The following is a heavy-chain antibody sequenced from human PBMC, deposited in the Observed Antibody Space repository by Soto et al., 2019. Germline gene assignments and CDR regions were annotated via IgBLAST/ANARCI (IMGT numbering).Heavy chain of an antibody. J-gene: IGHJ4*02. CDR1: GFTFNTYW. Sequence: EVQLVESGGGLVQPGGSLRLSCTASGFTFNTYWMTWVRQAPGKGLEWVASIKHDGSDSWNVDSVEGRFIASRDNAKNSLFMQMDSLRAEDTAVYYCARGWRYYFDLWGQGNLVTVSS. D-gene: IGHD2-21*01. CDR3: ARGWRYYFDL. V-gene: IGHV3-7*01. CDR2: IKHDGSDS.